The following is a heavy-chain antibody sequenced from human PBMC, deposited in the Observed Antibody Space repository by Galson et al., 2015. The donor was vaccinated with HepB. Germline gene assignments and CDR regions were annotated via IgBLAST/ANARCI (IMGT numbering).Heavy chain of an antibody. CDR2: ISSSSSTI. CDR1: GFTFSGYS. J-gene: IGHJ6*02. Sequence: SLRLSCAASGFTFSGYSMNWVRQAPGKGLEWVSYISSSSSTICYADSVKGRFTISRDNAKNSLYLQMNSLRAEDTAVYYCARGDREYDILTGYYKYYYGMDVWGQGTTVTVSS. D-gene: IGHD3-9*01. CDR3: ARGDREYDILTGYYKYYYGMDV. V-gene: IGHV3-48*01.